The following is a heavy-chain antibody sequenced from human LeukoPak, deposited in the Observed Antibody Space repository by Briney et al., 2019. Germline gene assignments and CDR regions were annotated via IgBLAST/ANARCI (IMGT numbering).Heavy chain of an antibody. D-gene: IGHD6-19*01. Sequence: SETLSLTCTVSGDSISSGGYYWTWIRQHPGKGLEWIGDIYQSGSAYYNPSLKSRVTMSVDTSKNQFSLKLSSVTAADTAVYYCATIAVAGGVDYWGQGTLVTVSS. J-gene: IGHJ4*02. CDR2: IYQSGSA. V-gene: IGHV4-31*03. CDR1: GDSISSGGYY. CDR3: ATIAVAGGVDY.